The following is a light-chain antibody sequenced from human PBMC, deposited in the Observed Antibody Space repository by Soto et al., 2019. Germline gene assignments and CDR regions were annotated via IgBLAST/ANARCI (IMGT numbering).Light chain of an antibody. Sequence: ELVLTQSPGTMSLSPGPGATLSCRSSQSISSNFLAWYQQKRGQAPRLLIHGASNRATGIPDRFSGSGSGTDFTLAISGLEPEEFAVYYCKKRYNWPWTVGEGTKVDIK. V-gene: IGKV3D-20*02. CDR1: QSISSNF. CDR2: GAS. CDR3: KKRYNWPWT. J-gene: IGKJ1*01.